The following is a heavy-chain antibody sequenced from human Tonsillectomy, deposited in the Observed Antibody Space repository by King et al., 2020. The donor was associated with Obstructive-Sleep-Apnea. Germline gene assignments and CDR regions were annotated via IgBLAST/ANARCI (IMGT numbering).Heavy chain of an antibody. Sequence: VQLVESGGGAVQPGTSLRLSCAASGFSVNTYGMHWVRQSPGKGLEWVAVLWHDGSNKYYADSAKGRFSISRDNSKNTLYLQMNSLRLEDTALYYCARDRDYGDYGGKYFFGMEVWGQGTTVTVSS. CDR2: LWHDGSNK. CDR3: ARDRDYGDYGGKYFFGMEV. D-gene: IGHD4-17*01. V-gene: IGHV3-33*01. CDR1: GFSVNTYG. J-gene: IGHJ6*02.